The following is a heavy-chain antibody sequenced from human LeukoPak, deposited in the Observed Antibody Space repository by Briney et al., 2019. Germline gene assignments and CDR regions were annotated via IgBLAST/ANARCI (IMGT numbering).Heavy chain of an antibody. D-gene: IGHD3-10*01. J-gene: IGHJ4*02. CDR1: GGSISSSSYY. Sequence: SETLSLTCTVSGGSISSSSYYWGWIRQPPGKGLEWIGRIYTSGSTNYNPSLKSRVTMSVDTSKNQFSLKLSSVTAADTAVYYCARVSLVRGAPDYYFDYWGQGTLVTVSS. CDR3: ARVSLVRGAPDYYFDY. CDR2: IYTSGST. V-gene: IGHV4-39*07.